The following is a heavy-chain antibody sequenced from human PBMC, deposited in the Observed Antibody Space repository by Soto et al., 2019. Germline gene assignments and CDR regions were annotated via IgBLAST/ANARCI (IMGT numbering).Heavy chain of an antibody. J-gene: IGHJ4*02. CDR1: GFSCSSYH. Sequence: HPXVGLRRTCVACGFSCSSYHKSWVRQAPGKGLEWVSAISGSGGSTYYADSVKGRFTISRDNSKNTLYLQMNSLRAEDTAVYYCAKVIAAGKQQLPFDYCGQRTLVPVSS. CDR3: AKVIAAGKQQLPFDY. CDR2: ISGSGGST. D-gene: IGHD6-13*01. V-gene: IGHV3-23*01.